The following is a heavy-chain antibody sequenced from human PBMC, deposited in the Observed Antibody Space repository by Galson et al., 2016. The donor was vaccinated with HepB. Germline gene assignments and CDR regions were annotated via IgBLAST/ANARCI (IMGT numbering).Heavy chain of an antibody. Sequence: SVKVSCKASGYPFIDYSIHWVRQAPGQGLEWMAYIHPTSDGTHYAQKFQGRARVTRDTSITTAYMELSSLTSDDTAMYYCAREVSIVTTLRGGASGSDLWGRGTLVTVSS. V-gene: IGHV1-2*02. CDR1: GYPFIDYS. D-gene: IGHD3-10*01. CDR3: AREVSIVTTLRGGASGSDL. CDR2: IHPTSDGT. J-gene: IGHJ2*01.